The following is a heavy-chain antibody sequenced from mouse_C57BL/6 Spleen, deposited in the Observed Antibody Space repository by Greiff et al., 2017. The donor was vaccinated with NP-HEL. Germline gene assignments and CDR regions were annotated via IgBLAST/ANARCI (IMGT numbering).Heavy chain of an antibody. V-gene: IGHV1-54*01. D-gene: IGHD1-1*01. Sequence: VQLQQSGAELVRPGTSVKVSCKASGYAFTNYLIEWVKQRPGQGLEWIGVINPGSGGTNYNEKFKGKATLTADKSSSTAYMQLSSLTSEDSAVYFCARSYGVGYYFDYWGQGTTLTVSS. J-gene: IGHJ2*01. CDR2: INPGSGGT. CDR3: ARSYGVGYYFDY. CDR1: GYAFTNYL.